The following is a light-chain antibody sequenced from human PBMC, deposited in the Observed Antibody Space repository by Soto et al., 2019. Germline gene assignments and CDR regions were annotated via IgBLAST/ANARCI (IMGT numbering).Light chain of an antibody. V-gene: IGLV2-14*01. J-gene: IGLJ2*01. Sequence: QSALTQPASVSGSPGQSITISCTGTSSDIGRYNYVSWYQQHPGKAPRLVISGVNKRPSGISNRFSGSKSGNTASLTISGLQAHDEAIYYCASYTSTTTLVVFGGGTQLTVL. CDR3: ASYTSTTTLVV. CDR2: GVN. CDR1: SSDIGRYNY.